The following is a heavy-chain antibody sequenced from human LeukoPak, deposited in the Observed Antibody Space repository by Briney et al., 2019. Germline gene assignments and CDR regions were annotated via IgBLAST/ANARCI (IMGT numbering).Heavy chain of an antibody. V-gene: IGHV3-66*02. D-gene: IGHD3-3*01. CDR3: ARDYYDFWSGSLLV. Sequence: GGSLRLSCAASGFTLSNHYMSWVRQAPGKGLEWVSVIYSGGSTYYADSVKGRFTISRDNSKNTLYLQMNSLRADDTAVYYCARDYYDFWSGSLLVWGKGTTVTVSS. CDR1: GFTLSNHY. CDR2: IYSGGST. J-gene: IGHJ6*04.